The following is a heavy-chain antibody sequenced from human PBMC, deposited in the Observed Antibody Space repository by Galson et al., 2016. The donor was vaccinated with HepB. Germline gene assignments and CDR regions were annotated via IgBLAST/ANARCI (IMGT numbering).Heavy chain of an antibody. CDR1: GFTFSDFY. CDR2: ISGSGSII. V-gene: IGHV3-11*01. CDR3: ARGQNIMVQGVINYYYGMDV. D-gene: IGHD3-10*01. Sequence: SLRLSCAASGFTFSDFYMSWIRQAPGKGLEWVSYISGSGSIIYYADSVKGRFTISRDNAKKSLYLQMNSLRAEDTAVYYCARGQNIMVQGVINYYYGMDVWGQGTTVTVS. J-gene: IGHJ6*02.